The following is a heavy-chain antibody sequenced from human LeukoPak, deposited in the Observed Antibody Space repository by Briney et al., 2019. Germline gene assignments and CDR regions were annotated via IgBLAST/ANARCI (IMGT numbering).Heavy chain of an antibody. D-gene: IGHD1-1*01. CDR3: VRDLRGKDDF. CDR2: INPNSYGT. J-gene: IGHJ4*02. V-gene: IGHV1-2*02. Sequence: ASVKVSCMASGYTFTGYYLHWVRQAPGQGLQWIGWINPNSYGTKYAQKFQDRVTMTRDTSINTAYMELSGLTSDDTAIYYCVRDLRGKDDFWGQGTLVTVSS. CDR1: GYTFTGYY.